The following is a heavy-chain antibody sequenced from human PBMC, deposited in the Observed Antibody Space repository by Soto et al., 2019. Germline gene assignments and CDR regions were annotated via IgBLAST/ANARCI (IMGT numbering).Heavy chain of an antibody. Sequence: EVQMLESGGGLVQPGGSLRLSCAASGFTCRSYDMSWVRQAPGKGLEWVSTILVGGSTHYPDSVKGRFTISRDNSKNTVFLQMNSLTAGDTAVYYCVKATATGGGAFDICGQGTMVTVSS. CDR3: VKATATGGGAFDI. CDR1: GFTCRSYD. CDR2: ILVGGST. D-gene: IGHD2-8*02. J-gene: IGHJ3*02. V-gene: IGHV3-23*01.